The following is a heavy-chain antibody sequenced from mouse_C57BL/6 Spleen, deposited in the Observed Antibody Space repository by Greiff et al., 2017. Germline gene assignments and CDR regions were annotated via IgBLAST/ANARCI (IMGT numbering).Heavy chain of an antibody. V-gene: IGHV5-9*01. CDR1: GFTFSSYT. D-gene: IGHD2-5*01. CDR2: ISGGGGNT. J-gene: IGHJ1*03. Sequence: EVNLVESGGGLVKPGGSLKLSCAASGFTFSSYTMSWVRQTPEKRLEWVATISGGGGNTYYPDSVKGRFTISRDNAKNTLYLQMSSLRSEDTALYYCARHETSYYSNYVGYFDVWGTGTTVTVSS. CDR3: ARHETSYYSNYVGYFDV.